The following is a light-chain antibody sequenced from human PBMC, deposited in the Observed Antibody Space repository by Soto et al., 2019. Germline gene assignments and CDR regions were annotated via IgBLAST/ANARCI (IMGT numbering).Light chain of an antibody. J-gene: IGLJ2*01. V-gene: IGLV2-14*03. CDR2: NVY. Sequence: QSALTQPASVSGSPGQSITISCTGTSSDVGGYNFVSWYQQPPGKAPKLMLYNVYDRPSGISHRFSGSRSGNTASLTISGLQAEDEAHYYCNSYTSSSTLVFGGGTKLTVL. CDR1: SSDVGGYNF. CDR3: NSYTSSSTLV.